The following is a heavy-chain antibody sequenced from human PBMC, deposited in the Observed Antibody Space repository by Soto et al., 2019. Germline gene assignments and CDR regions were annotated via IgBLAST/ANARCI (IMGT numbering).Heavy chain of an antibody. CDR2: ISYDGSNK. CDR1: GFTFSSYG. J-gene: IGHJ6*02. V-gene: IGHV3-30*18. Sequence: GGSLRLSCAASGFTFSSYGMHWVRQAPGKGLEWVAVISYDGSNKYYADSVKGRFTISRDNSKNTLYLQMNSLRAEDTAVYYCAKVIVPAAWTYYYYGMDVWGQGTTVTVSS. D-gene: IGHD2-2*01. CDR3: AKVIVPAAWTYYYYGMDV.